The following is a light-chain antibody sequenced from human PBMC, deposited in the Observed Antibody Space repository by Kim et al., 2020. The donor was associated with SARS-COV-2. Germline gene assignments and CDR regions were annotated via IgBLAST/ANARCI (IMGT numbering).Light chain of an antibody. V-gene: IGLV3-1*01. CDR1: KLGNKY. J-gene: IGLJ2*01. CDR2: KDN. Sequence: SYELTQPPSVSVSPGQTASITCSGDKLGNKYAYWYQQKPGQSPVLVIYKDNKRPSGIPERFSGSNSGNTATLTISGTQTMDEADYYCQAWDSSHVVFGGGTQLTVL. CDR3: QAWDSSHVV.